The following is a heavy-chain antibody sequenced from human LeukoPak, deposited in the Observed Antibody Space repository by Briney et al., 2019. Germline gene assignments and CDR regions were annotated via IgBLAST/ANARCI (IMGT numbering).Heavy chain of an antibody. Sequence: SGPTLVNPTQTLTLTCTFSGISLSTRGMRVSWIRQPPGKALEWLARIDWDDDKFYSTSLKTRLTISKDTSKNQVVLTMTNMDPVDTATYYCTRIGFFYDSSGYSGAFDIWGQGTMVIVSS. V-gene: IGHV2-70*04. CDR1: GISLSTRGMR. CDR3: TRIGFFYDSSGYSGAFDI. J-gene: IGHJ3*02. CDR2: IDWDDDK. D-gene: IGHD3-22*01.